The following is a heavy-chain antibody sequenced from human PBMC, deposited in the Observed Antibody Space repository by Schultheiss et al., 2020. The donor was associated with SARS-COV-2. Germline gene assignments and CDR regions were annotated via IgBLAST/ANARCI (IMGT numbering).Heavy chain of an antibody. V-gene: IGHV3-74*01. Sequence: GGSLRLSCAASGFTVSSNYMSWVRQAPGKGLVWVSRINSDGSSTSYADSVKGRFTISRDNAKNTLYLQMNSLRAEDTAVYYCARDITIFGVVITNWFDPWGQGTLVTVSS. D-gene: IGHD3-3*01. CDR1: GFTVSSNY. CDR3: ARDITIFGVVITNWFDP. CDR2: INSDGSST. J-gene: IGHJ5*02.